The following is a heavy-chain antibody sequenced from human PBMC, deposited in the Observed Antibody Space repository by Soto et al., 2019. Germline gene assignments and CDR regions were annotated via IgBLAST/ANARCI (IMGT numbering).Heavy chain of an antibody. D-gene: IGHD4-17*01. V-gene: IGHV3-33*01. Sequence: QVQLVESGGGVVQPGRSPRLSCAASGFTFSRFGMHWVRQAPGKGLEWVAVIWYDGRNKYYADSVKGRFTISRDNSKNTLYLQMTSLRVEDTAVYYCARAQNGAPDYWGQGTLVTVSS. CDR1: GFTFSRFG. CDR3: ARAQNGAPDY. J-gene: IGHJ4*02. CDR2: IWYDGRNK.